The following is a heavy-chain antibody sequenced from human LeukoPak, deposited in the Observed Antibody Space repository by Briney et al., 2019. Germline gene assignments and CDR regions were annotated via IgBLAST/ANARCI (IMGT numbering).Heavy chain of an antibody. J-gene: IGHJ6*03. CDR2: ISAGGGTI. CDR1: GFTFSSYA. Sequence: HPGRSLRLSCAASGFTFSSYAMRWARQAPGKGLEWVSAISAGGGTIYYADSVKGRFTISRDNSKNTVYLQMNSLRAEDTAIYYCAKRSDQEGYMDVWGKGTTATVSS. CDR3: AKRSDQEGYMDV. V-gene: IGHV3-23*01.